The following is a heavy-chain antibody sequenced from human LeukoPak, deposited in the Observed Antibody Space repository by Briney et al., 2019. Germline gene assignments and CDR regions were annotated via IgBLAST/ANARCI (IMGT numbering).Heavy chain of an antibody. CDR2: ISDSGGST. Sequence: GGSLRLSCAASGFTFSNYAMYWVRQAPGKGLEWVSTISDSGGSTGYAGSVKGRFSISRDNSKNTLCLQMSSLGVEDTAVYYCAKRDSGGYYYFHYWGQGTLVTVSS. CDR3: AKRDSGGYYYFHY. V-gene: IGHV3-23*01. D-gene: IGHD3-22*01. CDR1: GFTFSNYA. J-gene: IGHJ4*02.